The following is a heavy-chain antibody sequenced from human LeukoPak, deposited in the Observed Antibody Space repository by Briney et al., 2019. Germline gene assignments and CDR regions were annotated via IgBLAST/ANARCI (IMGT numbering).Heavy chain of an antibody. CDR2: IYYSEST. Sequence: SESLSLTCTVPGDSVTRGSYYWSWIRHPPGKGLEWHGYIYYSESTNYNPSLKTQFPTPETTSKNQFSLKLSSVTAGARPVISCARDPDGVPGYFDYWGQGTLVTVAS. D-gene: IGHD4-17*01. V-gene: IGHV4-61*01. J-gene: IGHJ4*02. CDR3: ARDPDGVPGYFDY. CDR1: GDSVTRGSYY.